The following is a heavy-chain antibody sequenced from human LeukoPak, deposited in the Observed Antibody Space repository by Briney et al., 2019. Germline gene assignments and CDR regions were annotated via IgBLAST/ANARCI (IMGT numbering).Heavy chain of an antibody. J-gene: IGHJ6*02. Sequence: GGSLRLSCAASGFTFSSYSMNWVRQAPGKGLEWVSSISSSSSYIYYADSVKGRFTISRDNAKNSLYLQMNSLRAEDTAVYYCARGRSHGDPLPGYSSGWYLDVWGQGTTVTVSS. CDR1: GFTFSSYS. CDR2: ISSSSSYI. CDR3: ARGRSHGDPLPGYSSGWYLDV. D-gene: IGHD6-19*01. V-gene: IGHV3-21*01.